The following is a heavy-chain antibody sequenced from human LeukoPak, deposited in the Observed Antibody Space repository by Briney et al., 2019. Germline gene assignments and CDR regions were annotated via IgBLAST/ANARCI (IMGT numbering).Heavy chain of an antibody. CDR3: ARHARLRGVIINWFDP. Sequence: SETLSLTCAVYGGSFSGYYWSWLRQPPGKGLEWIGEINHSGSTNYNPSLKSRVTISVDTSKNQFSLKLSSVTAADMAVYYCARHARLRGVIINWFDPWGQGTLVTVSS. CDR1: GGSFSGYY. CDR2: INHSGST. D-gene: IGHD3-10*01. J-gene: IGHJ5*02. V-gene: IGHV4-34*01.